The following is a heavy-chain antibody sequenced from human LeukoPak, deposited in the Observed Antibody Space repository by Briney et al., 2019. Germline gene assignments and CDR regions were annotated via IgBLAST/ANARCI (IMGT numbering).Heavy chain of an antibody. Sequence: GSLRLSCTASGFTFSSVWMSWVRQAPGKGLQWVGRIRKTVDGGTADYAASVQGRFSISRDDSKKTLYLQMNSLKTEDTAVYYCTTGGSTAGNWGQGTLVTVSS. V-gene: IGHV3-15*01. CDR1: GFTFSSVW. CDR3: TTGGSTAGN. CDR2: IRKTVDGGTA. D-gene: IGHD1-14*01. J-gene: IGHJ4*02.